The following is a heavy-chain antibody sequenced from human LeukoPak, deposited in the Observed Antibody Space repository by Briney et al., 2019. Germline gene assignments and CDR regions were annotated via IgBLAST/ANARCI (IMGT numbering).Heavy chain of an antibody. CDR3: TTRTVTTGFDY. J-gene: IGHJ4*02. CDR1: GFTFNNAW. Sequence: GGSLRLSCAASGFTFNNAWMSWVRQAPGKGLEWVGRIKRKTDGGTTDHAAPVKGRFTISTDDSKNTLYLQMNSLKTEDTAVYFCTTRTVTTGFDYWGQGTLVTVSS. D-gene: IGHD4-17*01. V-gene: IGHV3-15*01. CDR2: IKRKTDGGTT.